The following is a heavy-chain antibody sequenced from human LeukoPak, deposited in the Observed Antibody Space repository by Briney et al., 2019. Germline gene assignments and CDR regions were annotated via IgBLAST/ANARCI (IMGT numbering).Heavy chain of an antibody. Sequence: GASVKVSFKASGYTFTDYYMHWVRQAPGQGLEWMGLINPNSGGTNYAQKFQGRVTMTRDTSISTAYMELSRLRSDDTAVYYCARASYYYDSSGYPGYYFDYWGQGTLVTVSS. CDR2: INPNSGGT. V-gene: IGHV1-2*02. CDR3: ARASYYYDSSGYPGYYFDY. CDR1: GYTFTDYY. D-gene: IGHD3-22*01. J-gene: IGHJ4*02.